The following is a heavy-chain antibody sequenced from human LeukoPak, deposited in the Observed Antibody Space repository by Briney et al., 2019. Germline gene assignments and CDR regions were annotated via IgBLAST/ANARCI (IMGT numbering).Heavy chain of an antibody. CDR1: GGTFSSYA. D-gene: IGHD6-19*01. Sequence: SVKVSCKASGGTFSSYAISWVRQAPGQGLEWMGRIIPIFGIANHAQKFQGRVTITADKSTSTAYMELSSLRSEDTAVYYCARDTGYSRGWYNYWGQGTLVTVSS. V-gene: IGHV1-69*04. J-gene: IGHJ4*02. CDR2: IIPIFGIA. CDR3: ARDTGYSRGWYNY.